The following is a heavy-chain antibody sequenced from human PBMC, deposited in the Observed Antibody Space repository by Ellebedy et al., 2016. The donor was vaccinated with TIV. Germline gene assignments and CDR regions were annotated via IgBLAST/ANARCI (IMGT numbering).Heavy chain of an antibody. V-gene: IGHV4-39*01. Sequence: MPSETLSLTCTVSGGSISSSSYYRGWIRQPPGKGLEWIGSIYYSGSTYYNPSLKSRVTISVDTSKNQFSLKLSSVTAADTAVYYCARGYSSSFFPYNWFDPWGQGTLVTVSS. CDR3: ARGYSSSFFPYNWFDP. CDR1: GGSISSSSYY. D-gene: IGHD6-6*01. J-gene: IGHJ5*02. CDR2: IYYSGST.